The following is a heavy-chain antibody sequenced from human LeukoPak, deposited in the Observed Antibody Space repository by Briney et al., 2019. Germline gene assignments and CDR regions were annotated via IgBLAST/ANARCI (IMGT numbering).Heavy chain of an antibody. J-gene: IGHJ4*02. Sequence: GGSLRLSCAASGFTLSYYWMTWVRQVPGKGLEWVASIKQDGCEKHYVDSVKGRFTISRDNAEKSPYLQMNSLRAEDTAVYYCARGLTSDYWGQGTLVTVSS. CDR3: ARGLTSDY. CDR1: GFTLSYYW. CDR2: IKQDGCEK. V-gene: IGHV3-7*03.